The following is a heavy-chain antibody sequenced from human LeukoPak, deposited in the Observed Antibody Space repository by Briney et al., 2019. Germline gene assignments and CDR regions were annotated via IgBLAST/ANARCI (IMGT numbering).Heavy chain of an antibody. Sequence: GGSLRLSCVASGFSLSIAWMSWVRQAPGKGLEWVGRIKSRGDGETRDYAARVKDSFIISRDDSKNTLYLEMNSLRPEDIAVYYCAAVGHYLSNAFNTWGQGTFVTVSA. CDR3: AAVGHYLSNAFNT. J-gene: IGHJ3*02. CDR2: IKSRGDGETR. D-gene: IGHD2/OR15-2a*01. CDR1: GFSLSIAW. V-gene: IGHV3-15*01.